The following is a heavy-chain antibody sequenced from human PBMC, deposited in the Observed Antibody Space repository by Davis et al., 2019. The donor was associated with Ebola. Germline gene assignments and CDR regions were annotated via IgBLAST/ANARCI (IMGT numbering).Heavy chain of an antibody. CDR2: ISGSGGST. Sequence: PGGSLRLSCAASGFTFSSYAMSWVRQAPGKGLEWVSAISGSGGSTYYADSVKGRFTISRDNSKNTLYLQMNSLRAEDTAVYYCARADYYDSFYYYYGMDVWGQGTTVTVSS. J-gene: IGHJ6*02. V-gene: IGHV3-23*01. D-gene: IGHD3-22*01. CDR3: ARADYYDSFYYYYGMDV. CDR1: GFTFSSYA.